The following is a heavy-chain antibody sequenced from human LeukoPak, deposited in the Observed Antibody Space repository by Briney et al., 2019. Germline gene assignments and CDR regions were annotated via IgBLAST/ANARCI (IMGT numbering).Heavy chain of an antibody. D-gene: IGHD6-19*01. J-gene: IGHJ4*02. CDR1: GFTFSSYS. CDR2: ISSSSSYI. Sequence: GGSLRLSCAASGFTFSSYSMNWVRQAPGKGLEWVSSISSSSSYIYYADSVKGRFTISRDNAKNSLYLQMNSLRAEDTAVYYCARVEYSSGWYGGGFDYWGQGTLVTVSS. V-gene: IGHV3-21*01. CDR3: ARVEYSSGWYGGGFDY.